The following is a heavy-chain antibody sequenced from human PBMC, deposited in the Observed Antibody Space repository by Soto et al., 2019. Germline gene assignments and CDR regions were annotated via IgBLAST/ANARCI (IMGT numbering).Heavy chain of an antibody. D-gene: IGHD2-21*01. Sequence: GGSLRLSCAASGFTFSNYWMSWVRQAPGKGLEWVANIKQDGSATNYVDSVKGRFTISRDNAENSLYPQMNSLRAEDTAVYYCASARHIGPWGQGTLVTVSS. V-gene: IGHV3-7*01. CDR2: IKQDGSAT. CDR3: ASARHIGP. CDR1: GFTFSNYW. J-gene: IGHJ5*02.